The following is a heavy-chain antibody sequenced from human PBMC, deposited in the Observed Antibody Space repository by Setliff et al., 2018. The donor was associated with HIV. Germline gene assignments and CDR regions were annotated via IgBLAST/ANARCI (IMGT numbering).Heavy chain of an antibody. CDR3: ASTRFGGPTSAPAGRIDFDL. D-gene: IGHD6-13*01. CDR1: GFIFSNYA. V-gene: IGHV3-23*01. J-gene: IGHJ4*02. CDR2: ISSSGTNT. Sequence: GGSLRLSCAASGFIFSNYAMSWVRQAPGKGLEWVSAISSSGTNTDYADSVKGRFIISRDNAKNSLYLQMNSLRAEDTAVYYCASTRFGGPTSAPAGRIDFDLWGQGTLVTVSS.